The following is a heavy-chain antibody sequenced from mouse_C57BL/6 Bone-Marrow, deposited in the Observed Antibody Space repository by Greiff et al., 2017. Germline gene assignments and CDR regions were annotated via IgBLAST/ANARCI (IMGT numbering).Heavy chain of an antibody. D-gene: IGHD1-1*01. J-gene: IGHJ2*01. CDR3: RSMISTTVVPYYFDD. CDR2: IDPENGDT. Sequence: VQLQQSGAELVRPGASVKLSCTASGFNIKDDYMHWVKQRPEQGLEWIGWIDPENGDTEYASKFQGQATITADTSSNTAYLLLSSLTSEDTAVXDCRSMISTTVVPYYFDDWGQGTTLTVSS. V-gene: IGHV14-4*01. CDR1: GFNIKDDY.